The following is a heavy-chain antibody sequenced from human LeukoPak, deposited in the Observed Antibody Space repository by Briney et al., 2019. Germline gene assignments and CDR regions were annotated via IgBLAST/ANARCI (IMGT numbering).Heavy chain of an antibody. CDR3: ARARGPDYYYYYMDV. CDR1: GFSFSTYE. CDR2: ITSSGGTK. V-gene: IGHV3-48*03. Sequence: PGGSLRLSCAASGFSFSTYEMNWVRQAPGKGLERISYITSSGGTKDYAKSVKGRFIISRDNAKNSLFLQMNSLTTEDTAVYYWARARGPDYYYYYMDVWGKGTTVTVSS. J-gene: IGHJ6*03.